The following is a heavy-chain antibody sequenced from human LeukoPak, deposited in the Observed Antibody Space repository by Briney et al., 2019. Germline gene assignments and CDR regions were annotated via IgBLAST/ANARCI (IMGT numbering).Heavy chain of an antibody. J-gene: IGHJ5*02. CDR2: ISAYNGNT. Sequence: GASVKVSCKASGYTFTSYGISWVRQAPGQGLEWMGWISAYNGNTNYTQKLQGRVTMTTGTSTSTAYMELRSLRSDHTAVYYCARRGGVRSWYWFDPWGQGTLVTVSP. V-gene: IGHV1-18*01. CDR3: ARRGGVRSWYWFDP. D-gene: IGHD6-13*01. CDR1: GYTFTSYG.